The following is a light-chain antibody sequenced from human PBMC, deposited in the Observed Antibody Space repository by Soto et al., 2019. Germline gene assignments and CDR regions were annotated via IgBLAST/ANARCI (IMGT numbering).Light chain of an antibody. V-gene: IGKV3-11*01. Sequence: EVVLTQSPATLSLSPGERATLSCRASQSVGNYLAWYQQKPGQAPRLLIYDASNRATGIQARFSGSGSGTDFTLTISNLEPEDFAVYYCQHRRTFGPGTKVDIK. CDR1: QSVGNY. CDR3: QHRRT. J-gene: IGKJ3*01. CDR2: DAS.